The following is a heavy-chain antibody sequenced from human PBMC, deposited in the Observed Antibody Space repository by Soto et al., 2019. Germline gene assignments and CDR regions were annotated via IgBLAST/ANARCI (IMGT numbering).Heavy chain of an antibody. Sequence: QLVESGGGLVQPGGSLRLSCAVSGFTVSNNYMNWVRQAPGKGLEWVSVIYSDDTTFYADSVKGRFTISRHNSKNTLYLQMNSRRAEDTAVYYCAREGGYYHYFDYWGRGTLVTVSS. CDR1: GFTVSNNY. CDR2: IYSDDTT. V-gene: IGHV3-53*04. J-gene: IGHJ4*02. CDR3: AREGGYYHYFDY. D-gene: IGHD1-26*01.